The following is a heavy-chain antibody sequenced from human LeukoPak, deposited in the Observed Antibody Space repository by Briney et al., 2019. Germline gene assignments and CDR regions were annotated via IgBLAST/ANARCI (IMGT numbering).Heavy chain of an antibody. V-gene: IGHV3-48*04. D-gene: IGHD1-1*01. Sequence: PGGSLRLSCGASGFTFRAYGMHWVRQAPGKGLEWIAYISSRNNTIYYADSVKGRFTISRDNVKNLLYLQMRSLRAEDTAVYFCATWGDWNDVYWGQGTLVTVSS. CDR1: GFTFRAYG. CDR3: ATWGDWNDVY. CDR2: ISSRNNTI. J-gene: IGHJ4*02.